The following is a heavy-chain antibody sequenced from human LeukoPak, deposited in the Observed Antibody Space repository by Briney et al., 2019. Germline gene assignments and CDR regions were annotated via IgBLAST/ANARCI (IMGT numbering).Heavy chain of an antibody. Sequence: ASVKVSCKASGYLFISFYMHCVPQAPGQGLEWMGIINPSGVSTSYAQKFQGRVTMTRDTSTSTVYMELSSLRYEDTAVYYYARGQDYYYGMDVWGQGTTVTVSS. J-gene: IGHJ6*02. V-gene: IGHV1-46*01. CDR3: ARGQDYYYGMDV. CDR2: INPSGVST. CDR1: GYLFISFY.